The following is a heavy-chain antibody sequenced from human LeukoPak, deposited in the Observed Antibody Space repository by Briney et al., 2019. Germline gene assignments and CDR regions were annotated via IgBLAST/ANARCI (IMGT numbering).Heavy chain of an antibody. D-gene: IGHD1-26*01. CDR3: ARESPGATRDY. Sequence: GGSLRLSGAASGFTFSSYEMNWVRQAPGKGLEWVSYISSSGSTIYYADSVKGRFTISRDNAKNSLYLQMNSLRAEDTAVYYCARESPGATRDYWGQGTLVTVSS. V-gene: IGHV3-48*03. CDR1: GFTFSSYE. J-gene: IGHJ4*02. CDR2: ISSSGSTI.